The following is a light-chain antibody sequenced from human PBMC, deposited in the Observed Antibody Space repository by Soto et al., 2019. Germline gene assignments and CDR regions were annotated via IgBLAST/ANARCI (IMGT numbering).Light chain of an antibody. V-gene: IGKV1-5*01. CDR3: HSRA. CDR1: QTISRW. J-gene: IGKJ5*01. Sequence: GDRVTITCRASQTISRWLARYQQKPGRAPKLLIYDASTLESGVPSRFSGSGSETEFTLTISRLQPDDFATYFCHSRAFGQGTRLEIK. CDR2: DAS.